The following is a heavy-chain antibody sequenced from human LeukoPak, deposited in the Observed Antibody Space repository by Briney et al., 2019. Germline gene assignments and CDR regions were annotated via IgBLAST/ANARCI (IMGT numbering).Heavy chain of an antibody. Sequence: GESLKISCKGSGYRFNSYWIGWVRQMPGKGLEWMGIIYPGDSDTKYSPSFQGQVTISADKSISTAYLQWSSLKASDTAMYYCARRLDYYDSSGYSDAFDIWGQGTMVTVSS. CDR3: ARRLDYYDSSGYSDAFDI. D-gene: IGHD3-22*01. CDR1: GYRFNSYW. J-gene: IGHJ3*02. CDR2: IYPGDSDT. V-gene: IGHV5-51*01.